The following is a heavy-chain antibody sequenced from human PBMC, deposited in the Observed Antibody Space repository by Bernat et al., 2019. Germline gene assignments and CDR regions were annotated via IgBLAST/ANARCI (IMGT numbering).Heavy chain of an antibody. D-gene: IGHD2/OR15-2a*01. CDR3: ARGRLKIYPYYYYNGMDV. Sequence: QVQLQQWGAGLLKPSETLSLTCGVYGGSLYDYFWTWIRQPPGKGLEWIGEINHSGNTNYNPSLKSRVTKSTGTSKNQFSLKLSAVDAADTAVEYCARGRLKIYPYYYYNGMDVWGRGTTVTVSS. V-gene: IGHV4-34*01. J-gene: IGHJ6*02. CDR1: GGSLYDYF. CDR2: INHSGNT.